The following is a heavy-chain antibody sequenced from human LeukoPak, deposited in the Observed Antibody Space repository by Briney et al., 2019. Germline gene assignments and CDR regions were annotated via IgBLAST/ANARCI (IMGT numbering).Heavy chain of an antibody. V-gene: IGHV3-53*01. CDR2: IYSGGTT. CDR1: GFTVSSNY. D-gene: IGHD6-13*01. J-gene: IGHJ5*02. Sequence: GGSLRLSCAASGFTVSSNYMSWVRQAPGKGLEWVSVIYSGGTTYYADSVKGRFTISRDNSKNTLYLQMNSLRAEDTAVYYCARDQDSSSWVVGFDPWGQGTLVTVSS. CDR3: ARDQDSSSWVVGFDP.